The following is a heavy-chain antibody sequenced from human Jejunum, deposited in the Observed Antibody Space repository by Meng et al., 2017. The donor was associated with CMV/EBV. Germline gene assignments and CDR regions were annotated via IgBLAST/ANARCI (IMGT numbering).Heavy chain of an antibody. V-gene: IGHV3-74*01. Sequence: GFTFSSHWMHWGRQGPGKGLVWVSRINGAGSDISYADSVKGRFTISRDNAENTLYLQMNSLRAEDMAVYYCVRAGSGNAYGLFDYWGQGTLVTVSS. CDR1: GFTFSSHW. D-gene: IGHD1-26*01. CDR2: INGAGSDI. CDR3: VRAGSGNAYGLFDY. J-gene: IGHJ4*02.